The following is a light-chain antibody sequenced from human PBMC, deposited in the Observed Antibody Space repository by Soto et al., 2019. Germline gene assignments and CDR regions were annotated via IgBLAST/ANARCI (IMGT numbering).Light chain of an antibody. CDR1: QSVSSNY. J-gene: IGKJ4*01. CDR2: GAS. CDR3: QQYGSSPLT. Sequence: EIVLTQSPGTLSLSPGERATLSCRASQSVSSNYLAWYQQKPGQAPRLLIYGASSRATGIPDRFSGSGSGTDFTLTIRRQEPEDFAVYYCQQYGSSPLTFGGGTKVEVK. V-gene: IGKV3-20*01.